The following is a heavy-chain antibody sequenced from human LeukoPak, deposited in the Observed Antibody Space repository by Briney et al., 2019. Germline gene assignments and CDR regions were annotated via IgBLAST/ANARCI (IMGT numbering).Heavy chain of an antibody. J-gene: IGHJ4*02. V-gene: IGHV3-21*01. CDR3: ASAYPPLRTSAVGVQ. Sequence: PGGSLRLSYTASGFTFSDCDMSWVRRATGKGLEWVSSISYRSSPIYYADSVKGRFTISRDNAKNSLYLQMDSLRAGDTAVYYCASAYPPLRTSAVGVQWGKGTLVTVSS. CDR2: ISYRSSPI. D-gene: IGHD6-19*01. CDR1: GFTFSDCD.